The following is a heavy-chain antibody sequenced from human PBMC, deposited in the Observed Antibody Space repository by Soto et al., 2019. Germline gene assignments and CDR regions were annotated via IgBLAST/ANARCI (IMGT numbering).Heavy chain of an antibody. V-gene: IGHV4-59*08. J-gene: IGHJ5*02. D-gene: IGHD4-17*01. Sequence: SETLSLTCTVSGGSISSYYWSWIRQPPGKGLEWIGYIYYSGSTNYNPSLKSRVTISVDTSKNQFSLKLSSVTAADTAVYYCARQNVRYYGDNTGWFDPWGQGTLVTVSS. CDR3: ARQNVRYYGDNTGWFDP. CDR1: GGSISSYY. CDR2: IYYSGST.